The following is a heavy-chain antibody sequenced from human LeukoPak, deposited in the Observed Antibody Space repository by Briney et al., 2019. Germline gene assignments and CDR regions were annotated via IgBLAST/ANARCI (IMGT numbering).Heavy chain of an antibody. Sequence: GGSLRLSCAASGFTFSSYWMSWVRQAPGKGLEWVANIKQDGSEKYYVDSVKGRFTISRDNAKNSLYLQMNSLRAEDTAVHYCARGRYCSSTSCHYFDYWGQGTLVTVSS. CDR1: GFTFSSYW. J-gene: IGHJ4*02. D-gene: IGHD2-2*01. CDR2: IKQDGSEK. CDR3: ARGRYCSSTSCHYFDY. V-gene: IGHV3-7*01.